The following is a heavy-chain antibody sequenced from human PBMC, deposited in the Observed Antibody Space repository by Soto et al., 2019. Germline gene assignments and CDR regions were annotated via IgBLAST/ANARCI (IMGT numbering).Heavy chain of an antibody. V-gene: IGHV3-7*03. CDR1: GFTFTDFY. CDR2: IRPDGTAT. Sequence: DVQLVQSGGDLVQPGGSLRLSCVGSGFTFTDFYMNWVRQAPGKDLKWVANIRPDGTATHYVESVRGRFTTSRDNAKNSLFLQINILRDEDTDLYYCAGWGGNDYRSWGQGMLVTVS. J-gene: IGHJ5*02. D-gene: IGHD3-10*01. CDR3: AGWGGNDYRS.